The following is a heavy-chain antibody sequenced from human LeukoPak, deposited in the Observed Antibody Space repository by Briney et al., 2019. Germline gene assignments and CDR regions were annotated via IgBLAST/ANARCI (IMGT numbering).Heavy chain of an antibody. D-gene: IGHD3-3*01. CDR1: GFTFSSYW. Sequence: GSLRLSCAASGFTFSSYWMSWVRQAPGKGLEWVANIKQGGSEKYYVDSVKGRFTISRDNAKNSLYLQMNSLRAEDTAVYYCARDQAPTYYYDFWSGYIGYWGQGTLVTVSS. CDR3: ARDQAPTYYYDFWSGYIGY. CDR2: IKQGGSEK. V-gene: IGHV3-7*01. J-gene: IGHJ4*02.